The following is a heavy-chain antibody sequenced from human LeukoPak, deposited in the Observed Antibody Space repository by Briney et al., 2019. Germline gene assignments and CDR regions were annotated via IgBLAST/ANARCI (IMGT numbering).Heavy chain of an antibody. D-gene: IGHD5-12*01. J-gene: IGHJ4*02. CDR2: IYYSGST. V-gene: IGHV4-30-4*08. CDR3: ARAGYSGYELKD. CDR1: GGSISSGGYY. Sequence: SETLSLTCTVSGGSISSGGYYWSWIRQPPGKGLEWIGYIYYSGSTYYNPSLKSRVTISVDTSKNQFSLKLSSVTAADTAVYYCARAGYSGYELKDWGQGTLVTVSS.